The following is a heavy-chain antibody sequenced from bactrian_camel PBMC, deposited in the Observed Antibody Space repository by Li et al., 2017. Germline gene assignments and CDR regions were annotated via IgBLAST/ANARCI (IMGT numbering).Heavy chain of an antibody. CDR1: RYTYSSYC. CDR2: IDGDGHA. D-gene: IGHD2*01. Sequence: HVQLVESGGGSVQAGGSLRLSCDASRYTYSSYCMGWFREVPGKQREGVAGIDGDGHANYADSVQGRFTISEDNVKNTLYLQMNSLKPEDTAMYYCNGLWSRVQYTGQGTQVTVS. V-gene: IGHV3S53*01. J-gene: IGHJ4*01.